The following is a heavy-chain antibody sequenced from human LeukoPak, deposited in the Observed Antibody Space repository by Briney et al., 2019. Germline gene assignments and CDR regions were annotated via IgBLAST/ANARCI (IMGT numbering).Heavy chain of an antibody. D-gene: IGHD6-13*01. Sequence: QPGGSLRLSCAASGFTFSSYWMSWVRQAPGEGLEWVANIKQDGSEKYYVDSVKGRFTISRDNAKNSLYLQMNSLRAEDTAVYYCARERRGIAAAGRNDYWGQGTLVTVSS. V-gene: IGHV3-7*01. CDR1: GFTFSSYW. J-gene: IGHJ4*02. CDR3: ARERRGIAAAGRNDY. CDR2: IKQDGSEK.